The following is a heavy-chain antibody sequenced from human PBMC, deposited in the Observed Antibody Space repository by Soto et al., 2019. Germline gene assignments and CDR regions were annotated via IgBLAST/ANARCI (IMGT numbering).Heavy chain of an antibody. J-gene: IGHJ4*01. D-gene: IGHD1-1*01. Sequence: PGGSLRLSCAASGFTFRGYYMSWIRQAPGKGLEWISYISTSNTYINYADSVKGRFTISRDNAQNSLYLQMNSLRADDSAVYYCAGGRYNWFFDFWGHGTLVTVSS. CDR2: ISTSNTYI. CDR3: AGGRYNWFFDF. CDR1: GFTFRGYY. V-gene: IGHV3-11*06.